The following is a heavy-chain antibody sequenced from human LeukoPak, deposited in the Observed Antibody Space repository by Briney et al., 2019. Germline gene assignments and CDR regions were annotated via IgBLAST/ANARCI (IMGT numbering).Heavy chain of an antibody. CDR3: ARDWILWFGSLREDAFDV. J-gene: IGHJ3*01. V-gene: IGHV3-66*01. D-gene: IGHD3-10*01. CDR2: IYSGGST. Sequence: GGSLRLSCAASEFSVGSNYMTWVRQAPGKGLEWVSLIYSGGSTYYADSVKSRFTISRDNDENSLYLQMNSLRVEDTATYYCARDWILWFGSLREDAFDVWGQGTMVAVSS. CDR1: EFSVGSNY.